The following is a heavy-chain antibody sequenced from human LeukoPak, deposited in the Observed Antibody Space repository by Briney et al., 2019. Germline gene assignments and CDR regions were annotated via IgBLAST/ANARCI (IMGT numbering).Heavy chain of an antibody. CDR3: ARGREITIFGVVIV. J-gene: IGHJ4*02. CDR1: GYTFTGYY. D-gene: IGHD3-3*01. V-gene: IGHV1-2*02. CDR2: INPNSGGT. Sequence: ASVKVSCKASGYTFTGYYMHWVRQAPGQGLEWMGWINPNSGGTNYAQKFQGRVTMSRDTSISTAYMELSRLRSGDTAVYYCARGREITIFGVVIVWGQGTLVTVSS.